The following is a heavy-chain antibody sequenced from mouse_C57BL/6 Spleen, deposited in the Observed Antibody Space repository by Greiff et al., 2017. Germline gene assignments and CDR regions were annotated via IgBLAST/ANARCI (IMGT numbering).Heavy chain of an antibody. CDR2: IYPRDGST. D-gene: IGHD3-3*01. Sequence: QVQLQQSGAELVRPGTSVKMSCKASGYTFTSYDINWVKQRPGQGLEWIGWIYPRDGSTKYNEKFKGKATLTVDTSSSTAYMELHSLTSEDSAVYFCARGTDYFDYWGQGTTLTVSS. J-gene: IGHJ2*01. V-gene: IGHV1-85*01. CDR3: ARGTDYFDY. CDR1: GYTFTSYD.